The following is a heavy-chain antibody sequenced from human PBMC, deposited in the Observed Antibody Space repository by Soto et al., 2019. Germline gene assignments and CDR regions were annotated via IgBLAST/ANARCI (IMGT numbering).Heavy chain of an antibody. CDR3: ARDLGGPDY. Sequence: GGSLRLSCAASGFTLSAYWMHWVRQAPGRGLEWVSRLSSDGFGTAYADSVKGRFHISRDNVRNTLFLQMNGLRAEDTAVYYCARDLGGPDYWGRGTLVTVSS. CDR2: LSSDGFGT. D-gene: IGHD3-16*01. CDR1: GFTLSAYW. J-gene: IGHJ4*02. V-gene: IGHV3-74*03.